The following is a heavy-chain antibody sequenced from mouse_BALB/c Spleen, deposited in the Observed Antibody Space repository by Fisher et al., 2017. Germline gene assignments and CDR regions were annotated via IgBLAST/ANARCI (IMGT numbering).Heavy chain of an antibody. Sequence: KFKGKATLTVDKSSSTAYMQLSSLTSEDSAVYYCARSSGNYAYYYAMDYWGQGTSVTVSS. CDR3: ARSSGNYAYYYAMDY. J-gene: IGHJ4*01. D-gene: IGHD2-1*01. V-gene: IGHV1-64*01.